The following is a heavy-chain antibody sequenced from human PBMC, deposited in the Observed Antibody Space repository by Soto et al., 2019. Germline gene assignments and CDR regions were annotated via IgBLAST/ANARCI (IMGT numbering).Heavy chain of an antibody. CDR1: GGSFSGYY. V-gene: IGHV4-34*01. D-gene: IGHD3-3*01. CDR3: ARGFLEWLRTHSYYYYGMDV. CDR2: INHSGST. J-gene: IGHJ6*02. Sequence: SETLSLTCAVYGGSFSGYYWSWIRQPPGKGLEWIGEINHSGSTNYNPSPKSRVTISVDTSKNQFSLKLSSVTAADTAVYYCARGFLEWLRTHSYYYYGMDVWGQGTTVTVSS.